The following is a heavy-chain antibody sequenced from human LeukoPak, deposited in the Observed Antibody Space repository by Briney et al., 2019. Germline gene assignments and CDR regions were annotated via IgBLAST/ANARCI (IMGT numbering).Heavy chain of an antibody. Sequence: GGSLRLSCAASGFTSSASAMHWVRQAPGKGLEWVAVIWYDGRNKFYADSLKGRFTISRDNSKNTLYLQMNSLRAEDTAVYYCARVNRGDAFDIWGQGTLVTVSS. CDR3: ARVNRGDAFDI. J-gene: IGHJ3*02. V-gene: IGHV3-30*04. CDR2: IWYDGRNK. CDR1: GFTSSASA. D-gene: IGHD3-16*02.